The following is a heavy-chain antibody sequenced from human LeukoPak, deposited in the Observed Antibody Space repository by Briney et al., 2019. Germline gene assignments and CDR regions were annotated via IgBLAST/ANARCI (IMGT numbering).Heavy chain of an antibody. Sequence: GGSLRLSCAASGFTFSSYGMHWVRQAPGKGLEWVAVISYDGSNKYYADSVKGRFTISRDNSKNTLYLQMNSLRAEDTAVYYCAKDQYQLLDYFDYWGQGTLVTVSS. CDR3: AKDQYQLLDYFDY. CDR1: GFTFSSYG. J-gene: IGHJ4*02. V-gene: IGHV3-30*18. D-gene: IGHD2-2*01. CDR2: ISYDGSNK.